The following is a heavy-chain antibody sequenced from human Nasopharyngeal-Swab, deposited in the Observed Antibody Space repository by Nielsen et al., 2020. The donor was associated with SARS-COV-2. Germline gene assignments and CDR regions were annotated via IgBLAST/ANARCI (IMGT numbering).Heavy chain of an antibody. V-gene: IGHV1-2*06. J-gene: IGHJ6*02. Sequence: ASVKVSCKASGYTFTGYYMHWVRQAPGQGLEWMGRINPNSGGTNYAQKFQGRVTMTRDTSISTAYMELSRLRSDDTAVYDSARDPTSVAGTGDYYYGMDVWGQGTTVTVSS. D-gene: IGHD6-19*01. CDR1: GYTFTGYY. CDR2: INPNSGGT. CDR3: ARDPTSVAGTGDYYYGMDV.